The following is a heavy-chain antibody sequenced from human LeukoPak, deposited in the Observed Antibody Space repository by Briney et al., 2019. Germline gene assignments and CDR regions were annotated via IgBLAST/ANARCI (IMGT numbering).Heavy chain of an antibody. CDR3: ARHLYGGNSEGVDS. V-gene: IGHV5-51*01. Sequence: RGESLKISCKGSGYSFTSYWVGWVRQMPGKGLEWMGIIYPCDSDTRYSPSFQGLVTISADKSISTASLQWSSLKASDTAMYYCARHLYGGNSEGVDSWGQGTLVTVSS. CDR2: IYPCDSDT. CDR1: GYSFTSYW. D-gene: IGHD4-23*01. J-gene: IGHJ4*02.